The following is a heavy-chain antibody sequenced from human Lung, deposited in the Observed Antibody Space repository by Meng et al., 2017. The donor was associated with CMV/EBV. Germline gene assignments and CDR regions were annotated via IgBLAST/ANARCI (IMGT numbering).Heavy chain of an antibody. J-gene: IGHJ6*02. CDR3: ARDPIRVLRFLEWNYYYYGMDV. D-gene: IGHD3-3*01. Sequence: ASXXVSXKASGYTFTRYGISWVRQAPGQGLEWMGWISAYNGNTNYAQKLQGRVTMTTDTSTSKAYMELRSLRADDTAVYYCARDPIRVLRFLEWNYYYYGMDVWXQGTXVNGAS. CDR1: GYTFTRYG. V-gene: IGHV1-18*01. CDR2: ISAYNGNT.